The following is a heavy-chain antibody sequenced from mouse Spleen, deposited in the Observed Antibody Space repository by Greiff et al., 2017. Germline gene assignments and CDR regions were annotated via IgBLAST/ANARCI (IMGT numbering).Heavy chain of an antibody. J-gene: IGHJ4*01. CDR2: IRLKSNNYAT. D-gene: IGHD2-4*01. CDR3: TRVDDYVYAMDY. CDR1: GFTFSNYW. Sequence: EVKLVESGGGLVQPGGSMKLSCVASGFTFSNYWMNWVRQSPEKGLEWVAEIRLKSNNYATHYAESVKGRFTISRDDSKSSVYLQMNNLRAEDTGIYYCTRVDDYVYAMDYWGQGTSVTVSS. V-gene: IGHV6-6*02.